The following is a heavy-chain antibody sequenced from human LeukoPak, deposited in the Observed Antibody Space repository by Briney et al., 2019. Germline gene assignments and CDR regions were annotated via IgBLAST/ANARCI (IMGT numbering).Heavy chain of an antibody. D-gene: IGHD3-3*01. CDR3: ARGSYDFWSGLLYYYYYMDV. V-gene: IGHV4-34*01. CDR2: INHSGST. J-gene: IGHJ6*03. CDR1: GGSFSGYY. Sequence: MPSETLSLTCAVYGGSFSGYYWSWIRQPPGKGLEWIGEINHSGSTNYNPSLKSRVTISVDTSKNQFSLKLSSVTAADTAVYYCARGSYDFWSGLLYYYYYMDVWGKGTTVTVSS.